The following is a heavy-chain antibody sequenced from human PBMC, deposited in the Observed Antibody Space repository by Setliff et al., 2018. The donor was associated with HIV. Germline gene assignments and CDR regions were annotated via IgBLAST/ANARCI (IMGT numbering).Heavy chain of an antibody. CDR3: AREDPLTGNWFFDL. J-gene: IGHJ2*01. Sequence: GGSLRLSCAASGFTFSSYAMSWVRQAPGKGLEWVSGVSGGGDSTYYADSVKGRFTISRDNAKSTLYLQMNSLRAEDTAVYYCAREDPLTGNWFFDLWGRGTLVTVSS. CDR2: VSGGGDST. D-gene: IGHD1-1*01. V-gene: IGHV3-23*01. CDR1: GFTFSSYA.